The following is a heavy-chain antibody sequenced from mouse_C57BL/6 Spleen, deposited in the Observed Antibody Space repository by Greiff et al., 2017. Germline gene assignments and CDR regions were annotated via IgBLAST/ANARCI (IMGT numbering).Heavy chain of an antibody. Sequence: EVHLVESGGDLVKPGGSLQLSCAASGFTFSSYGMSWVRQTPDKRLEWVATISSGGSYTYSPDSVKGRFTISRDNAKNTLYLQMSSLESEDTAMYYCARQRYGSSYEGAMDYWGQGASVTVSS. CDR2: ISSGGSYT. J-gene: IGHJ4*01. V-gene: IGHV5-6*01. CDR3: ARQRYGSSYEGAMDY. CDR1: GFTFSSYG. D-gene: IGHD1-1*01.